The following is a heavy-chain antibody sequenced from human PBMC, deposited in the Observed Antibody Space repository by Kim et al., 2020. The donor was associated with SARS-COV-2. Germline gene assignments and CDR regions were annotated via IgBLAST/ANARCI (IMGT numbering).Heavy chain of an antibody. J-gene: IGHJ6*02. D-gene: IGHD4-17*01. CDR3: TREPDYGSYYYYGMDV. V-gene: IGHV3-49*02. Sequence: SVKGRFTISRDDSKSIAYLQMNSLKTEDTAVYYCTREPDYGSYYYYGMDVWGQGTTVTVSS.